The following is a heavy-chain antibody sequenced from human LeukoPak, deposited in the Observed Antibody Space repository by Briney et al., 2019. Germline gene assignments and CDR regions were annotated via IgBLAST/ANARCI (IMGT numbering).Heavy chain of an antibody. CDR2: ISAHNGYT. CDR1: GYLFTSYG. Sequence: ASVNVSCKASGYLFTSYGTSCVPQAPGQGLEWMGWISAHNGYTNYAQKLQGRVTMTTDTSTSTVYMELRSLTSDDTAVYYCARDMTYELDYWGQGTLVTVSP. CDR3: ARDMTYELDY. D-gene: IGHD2-2*01. J-gene: IGHJ4*02. V-gene: IGHV1-18*01.